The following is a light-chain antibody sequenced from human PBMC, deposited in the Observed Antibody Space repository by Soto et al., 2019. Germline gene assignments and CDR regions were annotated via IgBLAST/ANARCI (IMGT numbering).Light chain of an antibody. J-gene: IGLJ1*01. V-gene: IGLV2-14*01. CDR2: EVS. Sequence: QSVLTQPASVSGSPGQSITISCTGTSSDVGGYDYVSWYQQHPGKAPKLMIYEVSNRPSGVSNRFSASKSGNTASLTISGLQAEDEADYYCSSYIDSSTRVFXTGTKATVL. CDR3: SSYIDSSTRV. CDR1: SSDVGGYDY.